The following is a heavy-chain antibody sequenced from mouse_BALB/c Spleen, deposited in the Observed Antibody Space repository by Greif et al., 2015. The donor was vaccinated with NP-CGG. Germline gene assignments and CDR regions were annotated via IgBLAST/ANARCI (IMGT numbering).Heavy chain of an antibody. Sequence: QVQLQQSGAELVRPGSSVKISYKASGYAFSSYWMNWVKQRPGQGLEWIGQIYPGDGETNYNGKFKGKATLTADKSSSTAYMQLSSLTSEDSAVYFCARVGNYYFDYWGQGTTLTVSS. D-gene: IGHD2-1*01. CDR2: IYPGDGET. V-gene: IGHV1-80*01. J-gene: IGHJ2*01. CDR3: ARVGNYYFDY. CDR1: GYAFSSYW.